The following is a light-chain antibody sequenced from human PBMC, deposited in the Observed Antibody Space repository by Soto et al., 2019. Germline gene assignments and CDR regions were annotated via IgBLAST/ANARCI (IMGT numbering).Light chain of an antibody. CDR3: QQYGSSPLT. CDR1: QGVFSNY. CDR2: GAS. Sequence: EIVLTQSPGTLSLSPGERATLSCRASQGVFSNYLAWYQRKPGQATRLLLYGASTRATGTPDRFSGSGSGTEFTLTISSLEPEDFAVYYCQQYGSSPLTFGPGTTVDIK. J-gene: IGKJ3*01. V-gene: IGKV3-20*01.